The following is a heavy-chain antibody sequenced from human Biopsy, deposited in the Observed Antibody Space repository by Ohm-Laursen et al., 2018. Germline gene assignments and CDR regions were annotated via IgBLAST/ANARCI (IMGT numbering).Heavy chain of an antibody. CDR3: ARVFCTSTTCYGLLDN. D-gene: IGHD2/OR15-2a*01. Sequence: AVKVSCKASGYTFTSYDISWVRQAPGQGLEWMGWISPYNDKTSYPPKLQDRVTMTADTSTNTAHMELRSLRSDDTAVYYCARVFCTSTTCYGLLDNWGQGTVVTVSS. CDR2: ISPYNDKT. CDR1: GYTFTSYD. V-gene: IGHV1-18*01. J-gene: IGHJ4*02.